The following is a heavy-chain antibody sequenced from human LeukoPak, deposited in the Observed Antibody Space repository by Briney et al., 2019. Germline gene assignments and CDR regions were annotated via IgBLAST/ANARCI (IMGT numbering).Heavy chain of an antibody. CDR1: GLTFSSSW. D-gene: IGHD6-13*01. Sequence: GGSLRLSCAASGLTFSSSWMSWVRQAPRKGLEWVADINEDGSKTFYVDSVKGRFTISRDNAKSSLYLEMNSLRAEDTAFYYCAKVGRSGWYQGWFDPWGQGTLVTVSS. CDR2: INEDGSKT. V-gene: IGHV3-7*03. CDR3: AKVGRSGWYQGWFDP. J-gene: IGHJ5*02.